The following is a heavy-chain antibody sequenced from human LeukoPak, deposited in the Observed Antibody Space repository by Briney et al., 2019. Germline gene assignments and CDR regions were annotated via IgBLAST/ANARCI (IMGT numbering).Heavy chain of an antibody. CDR1: GYTFTSYY. D-gene: IGHD6-13*01. CDR2: INPSGGST. V-gene: IGHV1-46*01. CDR3: ARGRGSSSWYFDY. J-gene: IGHJ4*02. Sequence: ASVKVSCKASGYTFTSYYMQWVRQAPGQGLEWMGIINPSGGSTSYAQKFQGRVTITADESTSTAYMELSSLRSEDTAVYYCARGRGSSSWYFDYWGQGTLVTVSS.